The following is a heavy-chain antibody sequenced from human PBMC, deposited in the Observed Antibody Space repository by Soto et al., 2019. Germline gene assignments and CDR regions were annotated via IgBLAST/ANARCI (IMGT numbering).Heavy chain of an antibody. CDR3: ARDAHCSSTSCYNWFDP. J-gene: IGHJ5*02. D-gene: IGHD2-2*01. Sequence: ASVKVSCKASGYTFTSYGISWVRQAPGQGLEWMGWISAYNGNTNYAQKLQGRVTMTTDTPTSTAYMELRSLRSDDTAVYYCARDAHCSSTSCYNWFDPWGQGTLVTVSS. V-gene: IGHV1-18*01. CDR2: ISAYNGNT. CDR1: GYTFTSYG.